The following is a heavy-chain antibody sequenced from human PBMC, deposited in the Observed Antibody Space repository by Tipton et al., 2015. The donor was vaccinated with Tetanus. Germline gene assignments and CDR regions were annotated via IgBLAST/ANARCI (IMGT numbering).Heavy chain of an antibody. CDR3: ARAAGFLGLTHDF. Sequence: GLVKPSETLSLTCSVSGASVSNSTLYWGWIRQPPGKRLEWIGGIYHTGGSYFLPSFKGRVTLSVDTSKDQFSLRLSSVTAADTAVYYCARAAGFLGLTHDFWGRGTLVSVSS. V-gene: IGHV4-39*07. D-gene: IGHD2/OR15-2a*01. CDR1: GASVSNSTLY. CDR2: IYHTGGS. J-gene: IGHJ4*02.